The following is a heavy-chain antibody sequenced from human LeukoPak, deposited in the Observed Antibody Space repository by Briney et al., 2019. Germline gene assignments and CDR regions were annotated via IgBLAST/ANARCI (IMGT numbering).Heavy chain of an antibody. J-gene: IGHJ2*01. V-gene: IGHV4-59*01. CDR1: GGSISNFY. D-gene: IGHD6-25*01. CDR3: ARVSTEKAGIEYFDL. CDR2: ISYGGTT. Sequence: SETLSLTCTVSGGSISNFYWSWIRQSPVKGLEWLAYISYGGTTNYSPSLKSRVIMSLDTPRNRFSLKLTSVTAADTAVYYCARVSTEKAGIEYFDLWGRGTLVTVSP.